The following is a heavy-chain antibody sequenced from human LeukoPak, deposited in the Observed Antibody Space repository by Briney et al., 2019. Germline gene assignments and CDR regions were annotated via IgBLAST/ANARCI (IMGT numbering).Heavy chain of an antibody. V-gene: IGHV3-30*04. CDR3: ARDQYYYDSSGYPSY. CDR2: ISYDGSNK. Sequence: GGSLRLSCAASGFTFSSYAMHWVRQAPGKGLEWVAVISYDGSNKYYADSVKGRFTISRDNSKNTLYLQMNSLRAEDTAVYYCARDQYYYDSSGYPSYWGQGTPVTVSS. D-gene: IGHD3-22*01. J-gene: IGHJ4*02. CDR1: GFTFSSYA.